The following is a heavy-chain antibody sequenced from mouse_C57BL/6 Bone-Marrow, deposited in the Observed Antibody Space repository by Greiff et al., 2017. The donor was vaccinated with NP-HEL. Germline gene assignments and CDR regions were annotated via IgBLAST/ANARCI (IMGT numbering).Heavy chain of an antibody. Sequence: QVHVKQSGPELVKPGASVKISCKASGYSFTSYYIHWVKQRPGQGLEWIGWIYPGSGNNKYNEKFKGKATLTADTSYSTAYMQHSSLTSEDSAVYYCARTITTVVAFDYWGQGTTLTVSS. V-gene: IGHV1-66*01. CDR1: GYSFTSYY. J-gene: IGHJ2*01. CDR2: IYPGSGNN. CDR3: ARTITTVVAFDY. D-gene: IGHD1-1*01.